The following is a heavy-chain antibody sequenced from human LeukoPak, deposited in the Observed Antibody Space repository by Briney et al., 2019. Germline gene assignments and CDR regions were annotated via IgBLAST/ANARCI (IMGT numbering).Heavy chain of an antibody. Sequence: GESLRLSCAASRFTFTSYSLNWVRQAPGKGLEWVSYISTSSSTIYYADSVKGRFTISRDNSKNTLYLQMNSLRAEDTAVYYCARLAYCGGDCYFFDYWGQGTLVTVSS. CDR2: ISTSSSTI. V-gene: IGHV3-48*01. CDR3: ARLAYCGGDCYFFDY. J-gene: IGHJ4*02. D-gene: IGHD2-21*01. CDR1: RFTFTSYS.